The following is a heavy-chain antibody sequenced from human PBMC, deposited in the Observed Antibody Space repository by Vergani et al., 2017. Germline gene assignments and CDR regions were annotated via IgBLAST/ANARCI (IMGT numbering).Heavy chain of an antibody. D-gene: IGHD1-7*01. J-gene: IGHJ5*02. CDR1: GFTFSSFA. V-gene: IGHV3-30*02. CDR2: TRPHEDGA. CDR3: GKTQGTVVGTWWFDP. Sequence: VQLLESGGGLVQPGGSLRLSCVASGFTFSSFAMTWVRQAPGRGLESVTFTRPHEDGAFYSASVRGRFTVSRDNSKNTLYLEMNRLNVDDTAIYYCGKTQGTVVGTWWFDPWGQGTPVTVSS.